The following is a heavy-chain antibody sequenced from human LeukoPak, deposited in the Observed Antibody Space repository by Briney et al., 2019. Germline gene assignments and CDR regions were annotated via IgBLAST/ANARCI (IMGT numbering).Heavy chain of an antibody. CDR1: GGSISSGSYY. V-gene: IGHV4-39*07. CDR3: ARDGAAYYGSGSYYKGFDY. D-gene: IGHD3-10*01. Sequence: PSETLSLTCTVSGGSISSGSYYWGWIRQPPGKGLEWIGSIYYSGSTYYNPSLKSRVTISVDTSKNQFSLKLSSVTAADTAVYYCARDGAAYYGSGSYYKGFDYWGQGTLVTVSS. J-gene: IGHJ4*02. CDR2: IYYSGST.